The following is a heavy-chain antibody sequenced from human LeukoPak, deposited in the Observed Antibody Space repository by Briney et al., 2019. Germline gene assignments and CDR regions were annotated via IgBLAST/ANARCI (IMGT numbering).Heavy chain of an antibody. D-gene: IGHD1-7*01. Sequence: SQTLSLTCTVSGASFTSGSYYWSWIRQPAGTGLEWIGRISGNTNYNPSLRSRVTISVDTSKNQFSLKLTSVTAADTAVYYCARDYNWNYVAMDVWGQGTTVTVSS. CDR1: GASFTSGSYY. CDR3: ARDYNWNYVAMDV. V-gene: IGHV4-61*02. CDR2: ISGNT. J-gene: IGHJ6*02.